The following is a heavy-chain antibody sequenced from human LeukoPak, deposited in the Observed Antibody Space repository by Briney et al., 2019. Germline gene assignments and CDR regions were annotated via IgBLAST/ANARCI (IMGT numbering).Heavy chain of an antibody. Sequence: SETLPLTCTVSGGSISSGSYYWSWIRQPAGKGLEWIGRIYTSGSTNYNPSLKSRVTISVDTSKNQFSLKLSSVTAADTSVYYCARGRLKGGWPSSNPRGFDPWGQGTLVTVSS. V-gene: IGHV4-61*02. J-gene: IGHJ5*02. CDR2: IYTSGST. CDR3: ARGRLKGGWPSSNPRGFDP. CDR1: GGSISSGSYY. D-gene: IGHD6-19*01.